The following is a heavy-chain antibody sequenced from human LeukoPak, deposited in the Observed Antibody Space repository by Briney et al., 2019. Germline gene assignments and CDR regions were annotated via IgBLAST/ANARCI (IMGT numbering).Heavy chain of an antibody. Sequence: SETLSLTCTVSGGSISSYYWSWIRQPPGKGLEWIGYIYYSGSTNYNPSLKSRVTISVDTSKNQFSLKLSSVTAADTAVYYCASHTARNTILFDYWGQGTLVTVSS. CDR2: IYYSGST. J-gene: IGHJ4*02. CDR3: ASHTARNTILFDY. V-gene: IGHV4-59*01. CDR1: GGSISSYY. D-gene: IGHD3-3*01.